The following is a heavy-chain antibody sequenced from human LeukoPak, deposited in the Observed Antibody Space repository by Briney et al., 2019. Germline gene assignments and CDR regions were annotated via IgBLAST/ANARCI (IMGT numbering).Heavy chain of an antibody. V-gene: IGHV3-15*01. CDR1: GFTFSSYS. J-gene: IGHJ6*03. Sequence: PGGSLRLSCAASGFTFSSYSMNWVRQAPGKGLEWVGRIKSKTDGGTTDYAAPVKGRFTISRDDSKNTLYLQMNSLKTEDTAVYYCTTVREGFLEWLLPYYYYYYMDVWGKGTTVTVSS. CDR3: TTVREGFLEWLLPYYYYYYMDV. D-gene: IGHD3-3*01. CDR2: IKSKTDGGTT.